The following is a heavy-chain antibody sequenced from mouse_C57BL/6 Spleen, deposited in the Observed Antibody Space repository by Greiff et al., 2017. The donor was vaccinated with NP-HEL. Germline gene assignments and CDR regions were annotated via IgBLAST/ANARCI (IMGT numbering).Heavy chain of an antibody. CDR3: AKPTVRYYAMDY. CDR2: IWSGGST. CDR1: GFSLTSYG. J-gene: IGHJ4*01. V-gene: IGHV2-4*01. Sequence: QVQLQQSGPGLVQPSQSLSITCTVSGFSLTSYGVHWVRQPPGKGLEWLGVIWSGGSTDYNAAFISRLSISKDNSKSQVFFKMNSLQADDTAIYYCAKPTVRYYAMDYWGQGTSVTVSS. D-gene: IGHD1-1*01.